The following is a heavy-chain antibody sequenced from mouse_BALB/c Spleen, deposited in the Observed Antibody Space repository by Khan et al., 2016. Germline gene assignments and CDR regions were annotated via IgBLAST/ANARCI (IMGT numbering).Heavy chain of an antibody. Sequence: QVQLQQSGAELVRPGTSVKVSCKASGYAFTNYLIEWVKQRPGQGLEWIGVINPGSGGTNYNEKFKGKATLTADQSSSTAYMQLSSLTSDDSAVYFCARDSSFPFAYWGQGTLVTVSA. J-gene: IGHJ3*01. V-gene: IGHV1-54*01. CDR2: INPGSGGT. D-gene: IGHD1-2*01. CDR3: ARDSSFPFAY. CDR1: GYAFTNYL.